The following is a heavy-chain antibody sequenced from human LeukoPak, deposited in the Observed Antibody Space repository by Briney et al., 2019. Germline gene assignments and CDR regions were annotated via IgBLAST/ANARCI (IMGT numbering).Heavy chain of an antibody. Sequence: SETLSLTCTVSGGSISSYYWSWIRQPPGKGLEWIGYIYYSGSTNYNPSLKSRVTISVDTSKNPFSLKPSSVTAADTAVYYCARGPPLKTRAFDIWGQGTMVTVSS. V-gene: IGHV4-59*01. CDR2: IYYSGST. CDR1: GGSISSYY. CDR3: ARGPPLKTRAFDI. J-gene: IGHJ3*02.